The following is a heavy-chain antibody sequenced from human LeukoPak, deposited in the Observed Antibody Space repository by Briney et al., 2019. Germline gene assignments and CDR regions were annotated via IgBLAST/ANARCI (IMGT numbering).Heavy chain of an antibody. CDR3: ARGGVFTVAAPY. Sequence: ASVKVSCKASGGTFSSYAISWVRQATGQGLEWMGWMNPNSGNTGYAQKFQGRVTMTRNTSISTAYMELSSLRSEDTAVYYCARGGVFTVAAPYWGQGTLVTVSS. V-gene: IGHV1-8*02. J-gene: IGHJ4*02. D-gene: IGHD6-19*01. CDR2: MNPNSGNT. CDR1: GGTFSSYA.